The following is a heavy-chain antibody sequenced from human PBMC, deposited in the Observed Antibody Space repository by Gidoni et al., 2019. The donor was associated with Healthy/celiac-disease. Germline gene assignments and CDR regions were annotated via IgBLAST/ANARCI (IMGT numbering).Heavy chain of an antibody. D-gene: IGHD1-26*01. Sequence: QVQLQQWGAGLLKPSETLSLTCAVYGGSFSGYYWSCIRKPPGKGLEWIGEINHSGSTNYNPSRKSRVTISVDTSKNQFSLKLSAVTAADTAVYYCARGLVGSGAFDIWGQGTMVTVSS. CDR1: GGSFSGYY. J-gene: IGHJ3*02. CDR3: ARGLVGSGAFDI. V-gene: IGHV4-34*01. CDR2: INHSGST.